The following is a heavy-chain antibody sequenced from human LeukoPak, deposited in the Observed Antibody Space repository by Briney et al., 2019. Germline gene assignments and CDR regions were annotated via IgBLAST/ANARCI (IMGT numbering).Heavy chain of an antibody. CDR3: AAGTAADF. CDR1: GIPFSDYD. J-gene: IGHJ4*02. D-gene: IGHD6-13*01. CDR2: ISTSGSYT. V-gene: IGHV3-11*03. Sequence: GGSLRLSCVVSGIPFSDYDMNWIRQAPGKGLEWISYISTSGSYTDYAHSVKGRFTISRDDAKSALYLQMDSLRLEDTAVYYCAAGTAADFWGQGTLVTVSS.